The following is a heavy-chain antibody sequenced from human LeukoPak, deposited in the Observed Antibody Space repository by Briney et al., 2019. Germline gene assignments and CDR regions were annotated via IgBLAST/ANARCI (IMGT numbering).Heavy chain of an antibody. CDR1: GYTFTDYY. CDR2: INPDIGAT. D-gene: IGHD1-14*01. Sequence: EASVKVSCKASGYTFTDYYIHWVRQAPGQGLEWMGWINPDIGATNYAQKFQGRVTMTRDTSIVIAYMELGRLGSDDTAVYYCAVNQVDGTGIFDPWGQGTLVTVSS. J-gene: IGHJ5*02. V-gene: IGHV1-2*02. CDR3: AVNQVDGTGIFDP.